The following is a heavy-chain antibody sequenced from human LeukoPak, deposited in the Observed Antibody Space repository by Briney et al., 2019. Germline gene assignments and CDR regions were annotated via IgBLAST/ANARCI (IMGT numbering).Heavy chain of an antibody. J-gene: IGHJ6*03. CDR1: GFTVSSNY. D-gene: IGHD7-27*01. CDR2: IYSGGST. Sequence: GGSLRLSCAASGFTVSSNYMSWVRQAPGKGLEWVSVIYSGGSTYYADSVKGRFTISRDNSKNTLYLQMNSLRAEDTAVYYCARDATGELDDYYYYYMDVWGKGTTVTISS. CDR3: ARDATGELDDYYYYYMDV. V-gene: IGHV3-66*01.